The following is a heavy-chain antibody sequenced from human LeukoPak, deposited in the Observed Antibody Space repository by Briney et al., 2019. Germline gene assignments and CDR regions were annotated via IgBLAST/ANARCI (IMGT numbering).Heavy chain of an antibody. V-gene: IGHV3-21*01. D-gene: IGHD3-10*01. J-gene: IGHJ4*02. CDR2: INPDSKYI. Sequence: GGSLRLSCAASAFALSTYTMEWVRPAPGKGLEWVSSINPDSKYIYYRDSVRGRFTISRDSAKNSLYLQMNSLRVEDTAVYFCARFVDQSTYYFDSWGQGTLVIVSS. CDR3: ARFVDQSTYYFDS. CDR1: AFALSTYT.